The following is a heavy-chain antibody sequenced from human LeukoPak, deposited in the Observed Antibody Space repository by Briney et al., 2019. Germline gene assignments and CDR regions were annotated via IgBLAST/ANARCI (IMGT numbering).Heavy chain of an antibody. CDR3: ARGVMAARLYYFDY. V-gene: IGHV3-23*01. CDR2: ITGSGDYT. J-gene: IGHJ4*02. D-gene: IGHD2-21*01. Sequence: GGSLRLSCAASVFSFDSHPMNWVRQAPGKGLEWGSGITGSGDYTYYIDSVQGRFTISRDNSKNMLFLQMNSLRAEDTAVYYCARGVMAARLYYFDYWGRGILVSVSS. CDR1: VFSFDSHP.